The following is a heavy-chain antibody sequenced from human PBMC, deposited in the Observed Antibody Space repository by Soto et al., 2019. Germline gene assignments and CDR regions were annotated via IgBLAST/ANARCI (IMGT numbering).Heavy chain of an antibody. D-gene: IGHD2-15*01. Sequence: GGSLRLSCAASGFTFSTFGMNWVRQAPGQGLEWVSSVTGSGSHTYYADSAKGRFTISRDNSRNSLYLQMNSLRAEDTAIYYCAKDMCNSVTCSNFDHWGQGTLVTVSS. V-gene: IGHV3-23*01. J-gene: IGHJ4*02. CDR3: AKDMCNSVTCSNFDH. CDR1: GFTFSTFG. CDR2: VTGSGSHT.